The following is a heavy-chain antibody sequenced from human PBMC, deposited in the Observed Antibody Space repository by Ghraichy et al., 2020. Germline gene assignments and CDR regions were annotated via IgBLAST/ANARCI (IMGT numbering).Heavy chain of an antibody. J-gene: IGHJ4*02. CDR3: AAPIAAPPGY. D-gene: IGHD6-13*01. CDR2: INQDGSEK. V-gene: IGHV3-7*03. Sequence: LSLTCAASGFTSSSYWMTWVRQAPGKGLEWVANINQDGSEKYYVDSVKGRFTISRDNAKNSLYLQMNSLRAEDTAVYYCAAPIAAPPGYWGQGTLVTVSS. CDR1: GFTSSSYW.